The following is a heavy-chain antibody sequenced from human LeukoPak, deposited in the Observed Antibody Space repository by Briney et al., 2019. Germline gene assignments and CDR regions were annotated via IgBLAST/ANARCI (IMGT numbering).Heavy chain of an antibody. J-gene: IGHJ5*02. D-gene: IGHD3-3*01. Sequence: PGGSLRLSCAASGFTFSSYSMNWVRQAPGKGLEWVSSISSSSYIYYADSVRGRFTISRDNAKNSLYLQMNSLRAEDTAVYYCARGTGTIFGVVIKRNWFDPWGQGTLVTVSS. V-gene: IGHV3-21*01. CDR1: GFTFSSYS. CDR3: ARGTGTIFGVVIKRNWFDP. CDR2: ISSSSYI.